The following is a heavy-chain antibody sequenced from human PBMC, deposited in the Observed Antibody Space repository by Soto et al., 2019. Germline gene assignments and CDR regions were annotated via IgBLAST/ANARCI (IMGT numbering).Heavy chain of an antibody. CDR1: GYTFTSYG. CDR2: ISAYNGNT. CDR3: ARNYGSGIPSPGPTDY. V-gene: IGHV1-18*01. J-gene: IGHJ4*02. D-gene: IGHD3-10*01. Sequence: QVQLVQSGAEVKKPGASVKVSCKASGYTFTSYGISWVRQAPGQGLEWMGWISAYNGNTNYAQKLQGRVTMTTDTYTSTDYMELRSLRSDDTAVYYCARNYGSGIPSPGPTDYWGQGTLVTVSS.